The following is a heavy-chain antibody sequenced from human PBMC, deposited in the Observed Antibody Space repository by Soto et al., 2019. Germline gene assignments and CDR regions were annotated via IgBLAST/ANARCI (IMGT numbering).Heavy chain of an antibody. Sequence: EMQLVESGGGVVQPGGSLRLSCEASGLTVSSSQMSWVRQAPGKGLEWVSVIYTGGSEYYADSVKGRFTISRDSSKNTLYLQMYSLRVEDTSVYYCARDSAASFVYWGQGTLVTVSS. CDR3: ARDSAASFVY. CDR1: GLTVSSSQ. CDR2: IYTGGSE. J-gene: IGHJ4*02. D-gene: IGHD2-15*01. V-gene: IGHV3-66*01.